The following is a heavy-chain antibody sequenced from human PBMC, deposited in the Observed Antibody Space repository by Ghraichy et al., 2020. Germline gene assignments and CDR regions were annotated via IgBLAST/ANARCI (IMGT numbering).Heavy chain of an antibody. D-gene: IGHD5-12*01. J-gene: IGHJ4*02. V-gene: IGHV3-48*03. CDR2: ISSSGSTI. Sequence: GGSLRLSCAASGFTFSSYEMNWVRQAPGKGLELVSYISSSGSTIYYADSVKGRFTISRDNAKNSLYLQMNSLRAEDTAVYYCALRATPGDYWGQGTLVTVSS. CDR1: GFTFSSYE. CDR3: ALRATPGDY.